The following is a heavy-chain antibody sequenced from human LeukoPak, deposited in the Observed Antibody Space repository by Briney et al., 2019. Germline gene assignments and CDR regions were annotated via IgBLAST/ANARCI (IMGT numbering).Heavy chain of an antibody. CDR1: GFSLSTSGVG. Sequence: KESGPTLVKPTQTLTLTYTFSGFSLSTSGVGVGWIRQPPGQALQYLALIYWDDDKRYSPSLESRLTITKDTSKNQVVLTMTNMDPADTATYYCAHTLSPRIIFYWGQGTLVTVSS. J-gene: IGHJ4*02. D-gene: IGHD3/OR15-3a*01. CDR3: AHTLSPRIIFY. V-gene: IGHV2-5*02. CDR2: IYWDDDK.